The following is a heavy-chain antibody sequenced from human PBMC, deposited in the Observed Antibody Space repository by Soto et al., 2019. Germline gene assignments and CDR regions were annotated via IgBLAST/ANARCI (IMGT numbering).Heavy chain of an antibody. D-gene: IGHD1-26*01. CDR3: ARAGGRSGDYSFDFDY. CDR2: ISAYNGNT. CDR1: GYTFTSYG. J-gene: IGHJ4*02. V-gene: IGHV1-18*01. Sequence: GASVKVSCKASGYTFTSYGISWVRQAPGQGLEWMGWISAYNGNTNYAQKLQGRVTMTTDTSTSTAYMELRSLRYDDTAVYYCARAGGRSGDYSFDFDYWGQGTLVTVSS.